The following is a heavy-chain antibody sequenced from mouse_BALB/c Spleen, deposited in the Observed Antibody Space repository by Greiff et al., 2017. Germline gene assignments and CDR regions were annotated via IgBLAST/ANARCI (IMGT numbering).Heavy chain of an antibody. CDR2: ISSGSSTI. CDR3: ARIRITTRAMDY. CDR1: GFTFSSFG. V-gene: IGHV5-17*02. J-gene: IGHJ4*01. D-gene: IGHD1-2*01. Sequence: EVKLMESGGGLVQPGGSRKLSCAASGFTFSSFGMHWVRQAPEKGLEWVAYISSGSSTIYYADTVKGRFTISRDNPKNTLFLQMTSLRSEDTAMYYCARIRITTRAMDYWGQGTSVTVSS.